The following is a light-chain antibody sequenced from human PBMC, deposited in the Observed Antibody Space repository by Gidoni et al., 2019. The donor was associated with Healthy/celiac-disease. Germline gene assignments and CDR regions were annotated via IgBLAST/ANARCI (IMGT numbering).Light chain of an antibody. J-gene: IGKJ3*01. CDR1: QSVLYSSNNKNY. CDR2: WAS. CDR3: QQYYSNPFT. Sequence: DLVMNQSPDSPAVSLGERATINCKSSQSVLYSSNNKNYLAWYQQKPGQPPKLLIYWASTRESGVPDRFSGSGSGTDFTLTISSLQAEDVAVYYCQQYYSNPFTFGPGTKVDIK. V-gene: IGKV4-1*01.